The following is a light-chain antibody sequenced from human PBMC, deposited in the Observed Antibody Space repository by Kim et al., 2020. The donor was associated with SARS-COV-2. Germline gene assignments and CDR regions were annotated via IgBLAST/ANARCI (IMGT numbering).Light chain of an antibody. J-gene: IGLJ1*01. CDR1: SSNIGRNR. V-gene: IGLV1-44*01. CDR3: AAWDNSLNGCV. CDR2: SDN. Sequence: GQRVSFSCSGRSSNIGRNRVKWYQQFPGAAPQLLIYSDNQRPSGVPDRFSSSKSGTSASLAISGLHSEDEADYYCAAWDNSLNGCVFGTGTKVTVL.